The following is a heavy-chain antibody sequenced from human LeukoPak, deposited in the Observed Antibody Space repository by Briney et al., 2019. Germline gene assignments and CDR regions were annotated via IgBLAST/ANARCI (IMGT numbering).Heavy chain of an antibody. CDR2: ISGNAGST. J-gene: IGHJ4*02. V-gene: IGHV3-23*01. D-gene: IGHD3-3*01. CDR3: AKHGTSITPNFDY. Sequence: QSGGSLRLSCAASGFTLSSYAMSWVRQAPGKGLEWVSLISGNAGSTYYADSVKGRFTISRDITKNTLYLQMNSLRAEDTATYYCAKHGTSITPNFDYWGQGTLVTVSS. CDR1: GFTLSSYA.